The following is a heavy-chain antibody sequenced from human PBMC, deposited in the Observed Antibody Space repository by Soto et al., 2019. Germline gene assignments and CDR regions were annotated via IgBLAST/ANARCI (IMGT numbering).Heavy chain of an antibody. Sequence: QVPIQQWGGGLLKPSETLSLSCTVYGGSFSNYAWSWIRQPPGRGLEWIGEIYHNGKSDYNPSLKSRVTIAVDTSKNQFSLKLSSVIAADTAVYFCARGGYWRFDYWGQGALVTVSS. D-gene: IGHD3-22*01. CDR2: IYHNGKS. V-gene: IGHV4-34*01. CDR1: GGSFSNYA. J-gene: IGHJ4*02. CDR3: ARGGYWRFDY.